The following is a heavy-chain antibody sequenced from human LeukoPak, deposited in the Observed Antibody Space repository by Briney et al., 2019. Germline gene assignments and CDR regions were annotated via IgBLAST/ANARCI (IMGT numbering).Heavy chain of an antibody. Sequence: ASVKVSCKVSGYTLTELSMHWVRQAPGKGLEWMGGFDPEDGETVYAQKFQGRVTMTEDISTDTAYMELSSLRSEDTAVYYCATDPITMVRGVIITLGYWGQGTLVTVSS. V-gene: IGHV1-24*01. J-gene: IGHJ4*02. D-gene: IGHD3-10*01. CDR1: GYTLTELS. CDR2: FDPEDGET. CDR3: ATDPITMVRGVIITLGY.